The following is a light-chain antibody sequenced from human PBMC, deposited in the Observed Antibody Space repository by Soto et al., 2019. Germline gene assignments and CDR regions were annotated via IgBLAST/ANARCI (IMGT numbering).Light chain of an antibody. CDR3: AAWDDSLSGVV. V-gene: IGLV1-47*01. CDR2: RNN. J-gene: IGLJ3*02. Sequence: VVTQPPSASGTPGQRVTISCSGSSSNIGSNYVYWYQQLPGTAPKLLIYRNNQRPSGVPDRFSGSKSGTSASLAISGLRSEDEANYYCAAWDDSLSGVVFGGGTKVTVL. CDR1: SSNIGSNY.